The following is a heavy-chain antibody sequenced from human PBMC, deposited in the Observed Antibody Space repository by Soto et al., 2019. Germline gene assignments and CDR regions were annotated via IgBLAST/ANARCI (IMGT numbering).Heavy chain of an antibody. Sequence: QITLKESGPTLVKPTQTLTLTCTFSGFSLSASGVGVGWIRQPPGKALEWLALIYWDDDKRYSPSLKSRPTITKDPSTKQAVLPLTNMHPADTATYYSSHRRIAMPPNRFAPWGQGTLVTVSS. V-gene: IGHV2-5*02. CDR2: IYWDDDK. D-gene: IGHD2-2*01. J-gene: IGHJ5*02. CDR3: SHRRIAMPPNRFAP. CDR1: GFSLSASGVG.